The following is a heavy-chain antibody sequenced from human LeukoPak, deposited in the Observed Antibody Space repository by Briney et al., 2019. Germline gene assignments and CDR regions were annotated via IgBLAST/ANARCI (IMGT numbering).Heavy chain of an antibody. CDR2: IYSGGST. CDR3: ARGGYCSSTSCFPSDY. CDR1: GFTVSSNY. Sequence: GGSLRLSCAASGFTVSSNYMSWVGQAPGKGLEWVSVIYSGGSTYYADSVKGRFTISRDNSKNTLYLQMNSLRAEDTAVYYCARGGYCSSTSCFPSDYWGQGTLVTVSS. J-gene: IGHJ4*02. D-gene: IGHD2-2*01. V-gene: IGHV3-53*01.